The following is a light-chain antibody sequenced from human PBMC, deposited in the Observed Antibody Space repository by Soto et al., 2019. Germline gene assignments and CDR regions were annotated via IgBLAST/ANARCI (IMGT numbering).Light chain of an antibody. CDR2: EDS. V-gene: IGLV2-23*01. CDR3: CSYAGTNTSPVV. Sequence: QSALTQPASVSGSPGQSITISCTGTSSDVGNYNLVSWYQQHPGKAPKLMICEDSTRPSGVSNRFSGSKSGNTASLTISGLQTEDEADYYCCSYAGTNTSPVVFGTGTKLTVL. CDR1: SSDVGNYNL. J-gene: IGLJ1*01.